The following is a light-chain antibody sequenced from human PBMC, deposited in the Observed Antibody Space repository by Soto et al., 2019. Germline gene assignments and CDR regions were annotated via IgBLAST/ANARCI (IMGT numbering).Light chain of an antibody. CDR3: QQCYSTSYT. Sequence: DIQMTQSPSSLSASVGDRVTITCRASQSISNYLNWYQEKPGKAPKLLIYAASSLQSGVPSRFSGSGSGTDFTLTISSLQPEDFATYYCQQCYSTSYTFGQGTKLEIK. V-gene: IGKV1-39*01. CDR1: QSISNY. J-gene: IGKJ2*01. CDR2: AAS.